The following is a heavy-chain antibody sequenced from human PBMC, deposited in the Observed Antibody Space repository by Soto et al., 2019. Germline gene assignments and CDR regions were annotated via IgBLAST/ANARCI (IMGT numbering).Heavy chain of an antibody. CDR3: ARDWLGATTPLGYYYYYYGMDV. Sequence: PGGSLRLSCAASGFTFSDYYMSWIRQAPGKGLEWVSYISSSGSTIYYADSVKGRFTISRDNAKNSLYLQMNSLRAEDTAVYYCARDWLGATTPLGYYYYYYGMDVWGQGTTVTVSS. CDR1: GFTFSDYY. J-gene: IGHJ6*02. V-gene: IGHV3-11*04. CDR2: ISSSGSTI. D-gene: IGHD6-19*01.